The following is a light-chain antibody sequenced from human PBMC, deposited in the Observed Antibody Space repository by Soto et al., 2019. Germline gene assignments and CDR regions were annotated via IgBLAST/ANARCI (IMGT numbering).Light chain of an antibody. CDR1: QSVLQSDGSTY. Sequence: IVMTKTPLSLSVAPGQPASISCKSRQSVLQSDGSTYLYWYLQKXGQPPQXXIYAVSNRFSGVPDRFSGSGAGTDFTLKISRVEAEDVGVYYCMQSIHLPRTFGQGTKVDIK. V-gene: IGKV2D-29*01. CDR3: MQSIHLPRT. CDR2: AVS. J-gene: IGKJ1*01.